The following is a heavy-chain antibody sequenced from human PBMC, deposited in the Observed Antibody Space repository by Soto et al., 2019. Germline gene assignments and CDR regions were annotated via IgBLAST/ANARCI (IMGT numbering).Heavy chain of an antibody. Sequence: EVQLLESGGGLVQPGGSLRLSCAASGFRFSTFEMSWVRQAPGRGLEWVSFISDDGSRTYYADAVKGRFTISRDNSKHTLYLQMNSLTAEDTAMYACVKGGWLDFWGQGTLVTVSS. CDR3: VKGGWLDF. V-gene: IGHV3-23*01. D-gene: IGHD3-16*01. CDR1: GFRFSTFE. J-gene: IGHJ5*01. CDR2: ISDDGSRT.